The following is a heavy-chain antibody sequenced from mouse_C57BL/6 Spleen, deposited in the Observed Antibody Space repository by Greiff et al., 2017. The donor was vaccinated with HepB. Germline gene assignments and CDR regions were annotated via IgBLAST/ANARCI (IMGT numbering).Heavy chain of an antibody. V-gene: IGHV1-82*01. CDR1: GYAFSSSW. CDR2: IYPGDGDT. D-gene: IGHD1-1*01. CDR3: ARSGTTGKGLYYAMDY. Sequence: QVQLKESGPELVKPGASVKISCKASGYAFSSSWMNWVKQRPGKGLEWIGRIYPGDGDTNYNGKFKGKATLTADKSSSTAYMQLSSLTSEDSAVYFCARSGTTGKGLYYAMDYWGQGTSVTVSS. J-gene: IGHJ4*01.